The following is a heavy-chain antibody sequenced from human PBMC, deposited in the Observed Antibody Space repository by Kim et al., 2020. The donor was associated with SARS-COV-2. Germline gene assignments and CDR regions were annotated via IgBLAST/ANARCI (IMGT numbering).Heavy chain of an antibody. CDR1: GYTFSDNI. D-gene: IGHD1-1*01. Sequence: ASVKVSFKASGYTFSDNIIHWVRQAPGHGLEWLGWMYSKTGDTKYTQRFQGRVTLTRDMSINTAYMELSGLRSDDTAIYYCARDLKATANWEFDYWGQGTLVTVSS. CDR3: ARDLKATANWEFDY. J-gene: IGHJ4*02. V-gene: IGHV1-2*02. CDR2: MYSKTGDT.